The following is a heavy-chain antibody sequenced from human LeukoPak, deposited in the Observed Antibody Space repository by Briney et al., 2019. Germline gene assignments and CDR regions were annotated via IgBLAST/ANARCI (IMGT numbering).Heavy chain of an antibody. Sequence: PGRSLRLSCADSGYTFSSYAMHWVRQAPGKGLEWVAVISYDGSNKYYADSVKGRFTISRDNSKNTLYLQMNSLRAEDTAVYYCARVTGLELQACDYWGQGTLVTVSS. CDR2: ISYDGSNK. CDR1: GYTFSSYA. CDR3: ARVTGLELQACDY. V-gene: IGHV3-30-3*01. D-gene: IGHD1-7*01. J-gene: IGHJ4*02.